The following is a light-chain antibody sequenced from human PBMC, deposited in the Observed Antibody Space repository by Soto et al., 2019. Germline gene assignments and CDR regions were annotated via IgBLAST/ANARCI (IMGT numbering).Light chain of an antibody. Sequence: DIPMTQSPSTLSASVGDRVTITCRASQSISSWLAWYQQKPGKAPKLLIYKASSLESGVPSRFSGSGSGTEFTLTISSLQPDDFATYYCQQSYSILSITFGQGTRPEVK. V-gene: IGKV1-5*03. CDR3: QQSYSILSIT. CDR1: QSISSW. CDR2: KAS. J-gene: IGKJ5*01.